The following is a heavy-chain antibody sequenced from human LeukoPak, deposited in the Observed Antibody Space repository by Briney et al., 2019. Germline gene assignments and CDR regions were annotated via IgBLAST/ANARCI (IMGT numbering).Heavy chain of an antibody. CDR1: GYTFTSYG. CDR2: ISAYNGNT. Sequence: ASVKVSCKASGYTFTSYGISWVGQAPGQGREWMGWISAYNGNTNYAQKLQGRVTITTDTSTSTAYMELRILRSDDTAVYYCARDLLGYYYGSGSTLNIDYWGQGTLVTVSS. CDR3: ARDLLGYYYGSGSTLNIDY. V-gene: IGHV1-18*01. D-gene: IGHD3-10*01. J-gene: IGHJ4*02.